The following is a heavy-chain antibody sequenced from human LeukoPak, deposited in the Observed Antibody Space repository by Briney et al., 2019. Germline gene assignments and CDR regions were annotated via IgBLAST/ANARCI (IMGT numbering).Heavy chain of an antibody. V-gene: IGHV3-23*01. CDR2: ISASAGNT. D-gene: IGHD6-19*01. Sequence: GGSLRLSCAASGFTFSSYAMTWVRQAPGKGLEWVSGISASAGNTYYADSVKGRFTISRDNSKNTLYLQMNSLRAEDTAVYYCAKASRQAAVASPLDYWGQGTLVTVSS. CDR3: AKASRQAAVASPLDY. CDR1: GFTFSSYA. J-gene: IGHJ4*02.